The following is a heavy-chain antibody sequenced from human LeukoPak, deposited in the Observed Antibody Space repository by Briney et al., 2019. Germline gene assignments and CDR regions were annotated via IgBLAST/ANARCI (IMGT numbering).Heavy chain of an antibody. CDR1: GGSVSSSNW. CDR2: VYHSGST. D-gene: IGHD3-3*01. CDR3: ARVVRVGDFWSGYYPFDAFDI. J-gene: IGHJ3*02. V-gene: IGHV4-4*02. Sequence: SGTLSLTCAVSGGSVSSSNWWSWVRQPPGKGLEYIGEVYHSGSTNYNPSLKSRVTISVDTSKNQFSLKLSSVTAADTAVYYCARVVRVGDFWSGYYPFDAFDIWGQGTMVTVSS.